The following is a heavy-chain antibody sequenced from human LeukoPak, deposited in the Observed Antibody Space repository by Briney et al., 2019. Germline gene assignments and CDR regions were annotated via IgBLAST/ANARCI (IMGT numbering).Heavy chain of an antibody. D-gene: IGHD3-9*01. Sequence: GESLKISCKGSGYSFTSYWIGLVRQMPGKGLEWMGIIYPGDSDTRYSPSFRGQVTISADKSISTAYLQWSSLKASDTAMYYCARVGIYDILTGYYPSGYFDLWGRGTLVTVSS. J-gene: IGHJ2*01. CDR3: ARVGIYDILTGYYPSGYFDL. CDR1: GYSFTSYW. CDR2: IYPGDSDT. V-gene: IGHV5-51*01.